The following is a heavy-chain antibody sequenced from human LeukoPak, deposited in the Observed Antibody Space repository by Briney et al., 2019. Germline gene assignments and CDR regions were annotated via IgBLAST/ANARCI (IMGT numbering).Heavy chain of an antibody. CDR3: ATHGATQLERLDY. CDR1: NASISSDY. Sequence: PSETLSLTCSVSNASISSDYWSWFRQSSGKGLEWIGFVYHSGYTNYNPSVKSRATISIDTSKNQFSLKLSSVTAADTAVYYCATHGATQLERLDYWGQGTLVTVSS. V-gene: IGHV4-59*08. CDR2: VYHSGYT. D-gene: IGHD1-1*01. J-gene: IGHJ4*02.